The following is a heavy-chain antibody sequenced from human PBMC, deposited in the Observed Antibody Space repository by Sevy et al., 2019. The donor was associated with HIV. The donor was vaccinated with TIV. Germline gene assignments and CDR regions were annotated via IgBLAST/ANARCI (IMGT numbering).Heavy chain of an antibody. Sequence: GGSLRLSCAASGFTFSKYSMSWVRQPPGKGLEWVSTLSFGCGEINYADSVKGRFTISRDNSKSSGYLKMNNLRPEETAVYYCAREGCTKPHDYWGQGTLVTVSS. J-gene: IGHJ4*02. CDR3: AREGCTKPHDY. V-gene: IGHV3-23*01. CDR1: GFTFSKYS. CDR2: LSFGCGEI. D-gene: IGHD2-8*01.